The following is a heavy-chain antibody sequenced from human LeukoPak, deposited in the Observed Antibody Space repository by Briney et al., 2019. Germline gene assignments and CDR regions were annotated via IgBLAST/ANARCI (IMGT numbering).Heavy chain of an antibody. D-gene: IGHD2-15*01. CDR2: IKQDGSEK. V-gene: IGHV3-7*01. J-gene: IGHJ6*04. CDR3: ARDPRSGYAVDV. CDR1: GFTFSSYW. Sequence: GGSLRLSCAASGFTFSSYWISWVRQAPGEGLEWVANIKQDGSEKYYMDSVKGRFTISRDNAKNSLYLQMNSLRAEDTAVYYCARDPRSGYAVDVWGKGTTVPIS.